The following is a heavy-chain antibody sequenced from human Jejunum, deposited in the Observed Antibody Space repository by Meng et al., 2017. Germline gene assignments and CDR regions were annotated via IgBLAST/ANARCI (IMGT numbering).Heavy chain of an antibody. CDR1: GGSLSSGSPY. J-gene: IGHJ4*02. V-gene: IGHV4-39*01. D-gene: IGHD2-2*03. CDR3: ARQMDSEYDEGYLFDY. CDR2: AYYSGSS. Sequence: QLQLQESGPGLVKPSETLSLSCTVSGGSLSSGSPYWGWIRQSPGKGLEWIGTAYYSGSSYYNPSLRSRVIILVDTSKNQFSLRLSSVTAADTAVYYCARQMDSEYDEGYLFDYWGQGILVTVSS.